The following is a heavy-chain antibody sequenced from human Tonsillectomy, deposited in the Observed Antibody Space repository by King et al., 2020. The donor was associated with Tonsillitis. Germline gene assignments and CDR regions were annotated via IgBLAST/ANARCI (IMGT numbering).Heavy chain of an antibody. CDR1: GFALGDYA. CDR2: IRRKAYGGTT. Sequence: QLVQSGGGLVQPGRSLRLSCTASGFALGDYAMSWVRQAPGKGLEWVGFIRRKAYGGTTEYAASVKGRFTISREDSKSIAYLQMNSLKTEDTAVYYCPHSNTWAGGHFDYWGQGTLVTVSS. V-gene: IGHV3-49*04. D-gene: IGHD6-13*01. J-gene: IGHJ4*02. CDR3: PHSNTWAGGHFDY.